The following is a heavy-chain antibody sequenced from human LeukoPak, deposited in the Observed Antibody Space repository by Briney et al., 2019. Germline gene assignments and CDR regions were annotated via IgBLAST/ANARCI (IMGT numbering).Heavy chain of an antibody. CDR1: GYTFTSYD. CDR3: AREGGSGSYYNAREIDY. D-gene: IGHD3-10*01. CDR2: MNPNSGNA. J-gene: IGHJ4*02. V-gene: IGHV1-8*01. Sequence: EASVKVSCKASGYTFTSYDINWVRQATGQGLEWMGWMNPNSGNAGYAQKFQGRVTMTRNTSISTAYMELSSLGSEDTAVYYCAREGGSGSYYNAREIDYWGQGTPVTVSS.